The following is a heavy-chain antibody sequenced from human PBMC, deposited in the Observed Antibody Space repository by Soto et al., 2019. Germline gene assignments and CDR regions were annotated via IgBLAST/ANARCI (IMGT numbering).Heavy chain of an antibody. Sequence: QVQLVQSGAEVKKPGASVKVSCKASGYTFTGYYMNWVRQAPGQGLEWMGWINPNSGDTNYAQKFQDRVTMTRDTSISTAYLEVTRLRSDDTAVYYGASARLYGGNSGADYWGQGPLVTVAS. J-gene: IGHJ4*02. D-gene: IGHD4-17*01. V-gene: IGHV1-2*02. CDR3: ASARLYGGNSGADY. CDR1: GYTFTGYY. CDR2: INPNSGDT.